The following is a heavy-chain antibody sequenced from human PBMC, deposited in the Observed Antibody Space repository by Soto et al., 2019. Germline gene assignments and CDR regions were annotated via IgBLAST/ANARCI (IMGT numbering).Heavy chain of an antibody. CDR1: GGSISTRDSY. D-gene: IGHD3-10*01. CDR2: SYYTRST. Sequence: PSETLSLTCVVSGGSISTRDSYWCWVRQAPGKGLEFIGSSYYTRSTYYNPSLESRATVSVDTSENHFSLKLTSVTAADTAVYYCVKQGYYGSGTYYIPDYWGPGILVTVSS. J-gene: IGHJ4*02. CDR3: VKQGYYGSGTYYIPDY. V-gene: IGHV4-39*01.